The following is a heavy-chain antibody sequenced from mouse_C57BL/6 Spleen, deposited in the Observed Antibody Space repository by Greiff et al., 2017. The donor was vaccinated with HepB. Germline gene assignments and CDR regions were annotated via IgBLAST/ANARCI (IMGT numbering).Heavy chain of an antibody. Sequence: EVQLQQSGPGLVKPSQSLSLTCSVTGYSITSGYYWNWIRQFPGNKLEWMGYISYDGSNNYNPSLKNRISITRDTSKNQFFLKLNSVTTEDTATYYCARDLHGSSFDYWGQGTTLTVSS. CDR1: GYSITSGYY. CDR3: ARDLHGSSFDY. J-gene: IGHJ2*01. CDR2: ISYDGSN. D-gene: IGHD1-1*01. V-gene: IGHV3-6*01.